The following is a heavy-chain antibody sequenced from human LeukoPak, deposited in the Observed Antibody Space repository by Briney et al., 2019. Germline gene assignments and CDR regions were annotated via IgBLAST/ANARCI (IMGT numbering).Heavy chain of an antibody. J-gene: IGHJ4*02. Sequence: GASVKVSFKASGYTFTSYDINWVRQATGQGLEWMGWMNPNSGNTGYAQKFQCRVTITRNTSISTAYMELSSLRSEDTAVYYCARGPPDTAMVVDYFDYWGQGCLVTVSS. CDR3: ARGPPDTAMVVDYFDY. V-gene: IGHV1-8*03. CDR1: GYTFTSYD. D-gene: IGHD5-18*01. CDR2: MNPNSGNT.